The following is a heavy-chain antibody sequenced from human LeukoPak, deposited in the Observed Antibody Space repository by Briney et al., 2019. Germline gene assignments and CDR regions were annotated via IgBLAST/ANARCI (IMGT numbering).Heavy chain of an antibody. V-gene: IGHV4-4*07. CDR1: GGSISSYY. Sequence: PSETLSLTCTVSGGSISSYYWSWIRQPAGKGLEWIGRIYTSGSTNYNPSLKSRVTMSVDTSKNQFSLKLSSVTAADTAVYYCARNTDFWSGSDAFDIWGQGTMVTVSP. CDR3: ARNTDFWSGSDAFDI. CDR2: IYTSGST. J-gene: IGHJ3*02. D-gene: IGHD3-3*01.